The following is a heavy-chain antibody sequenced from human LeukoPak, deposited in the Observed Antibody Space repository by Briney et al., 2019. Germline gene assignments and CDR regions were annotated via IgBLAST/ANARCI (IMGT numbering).Heavy chain of an antibody. V-gene: IGHV3-7*01. Sequence: GGSLRLSCAASGFIFSTYWMMWARQAPGKGLEWVAKIKQDGSEKYYVDSVKGRFTISRDNAKNSLDLQMNSLRVEDTAVYYCVIGRGGYCSGGSCSSFYWGQGTLVTVSS. CDR2: IKQDGSEK. CDR3: VIGRGGYCSGGSCSSFY. D-gene: IGHD2-15*01. CDR1: GFIFSTYW. J-gene: IGHJ4*02.